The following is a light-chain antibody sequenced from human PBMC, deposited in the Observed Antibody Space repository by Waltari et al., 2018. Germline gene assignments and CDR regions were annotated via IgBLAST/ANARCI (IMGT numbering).Light chain of an antibody. Sequence: QSALTQPPSASGSPGQSVTISCTGTSSDVGGHNYVSWYQHHPGKAPKLMISEVNKRPSGVPDRFSGSKSGNTASLTVSGLQADDEADYYCTSYAGSHNWVFGGGTKLTVL. CDR1: SSDVGGHNY. CDR2: EVN. CDR3: TSYAGSHNWV. J-gene: IGLJ2*01. V-gene: IGLV2-8*01.